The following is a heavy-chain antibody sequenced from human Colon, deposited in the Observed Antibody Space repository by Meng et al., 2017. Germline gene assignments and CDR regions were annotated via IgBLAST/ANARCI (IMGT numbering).Heavy chain of an antibody. CDR2: INHSGST. D-gene: IGHD3-16*01. Sequence: QGQRQQGGRGLVKPSGTMSLTCAVFGWAFRGYYWSWIRQPPGKGLEWIGEINHSGSTNYNPSLKRRVTISVDTSKNQFSLKLSSVTAADTAVYYCARGIPFEGPYYGYWGQGTLVTVSS. CDR3: ARGIPFEGPYYGY. V-gene: IGHV4-34*01. J-gene: IGHJ4*02. CDR1: GWAFRGYY.